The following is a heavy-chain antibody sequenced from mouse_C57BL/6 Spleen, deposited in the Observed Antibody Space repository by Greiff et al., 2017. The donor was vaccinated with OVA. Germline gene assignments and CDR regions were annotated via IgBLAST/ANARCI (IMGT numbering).Heavy chain of an antibody. CDR2: IDTEDGET. D-gene: IGHD1-1*01. V-gene: IGHV14-2*01. CDR3: ARKGDITRYAMDY. CDR1: GFNIKDYY. Sequence: VQLQQSGAELVKPGASVKLSCTASGFNIKDYYMHWVKQRTEQGLEWIGRIDTEDGETKYAPKFQGKATITAHTSSNPAYLQLSSLTSEDSAVYYCARKGDITRYAMDYWGQGTSVTVSS. J-gene: IGHJ4*01.